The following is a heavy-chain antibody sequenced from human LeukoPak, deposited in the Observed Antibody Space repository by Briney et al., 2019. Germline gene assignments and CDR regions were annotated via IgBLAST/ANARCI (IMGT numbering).Heavy chain of an antibody. V-gene: IGHV3-23*01. Sequence: GGSLRLSCAASGFTFSSYAMSWVRQAPGKGLEWVSAISGSGGSTYYADSVKGRFTISRDNSKNTLYLQMNSLRAEDTAVYYCAKGRDYYGSGSSCHFDYWGQGTLVTVSS. CDR3: AKGRDYYGSGSSCHFDY. CDR1: GFTFSSYA. CDR2: ISGSGGST. D-gene: IGHD3-10*01. J-gene: IGHJ4*02.